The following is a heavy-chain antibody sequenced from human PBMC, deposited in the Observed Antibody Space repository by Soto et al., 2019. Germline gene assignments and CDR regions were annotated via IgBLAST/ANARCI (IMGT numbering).Heavy chain of an antibody. Sequence: GESLKISCKGSGYSFTSYWIGWVRQMPGKGLEWMGIIYPGDSDTRYSPSFQGQVTISADKSISTAYLQWSSLKASDTAMYYCASSAKPGYCSGGSSYLDAFDIWGQGTMVTVSS. CDR1: GYSFTSYW. D-gene: IGHD2-15*01. V-gene: IGHV5-51*01. J-gene: IGHJ3*02. CDR2: IYPGDSDT. CDR3: ASSAKPGYCSGGSSYLDAFDI.